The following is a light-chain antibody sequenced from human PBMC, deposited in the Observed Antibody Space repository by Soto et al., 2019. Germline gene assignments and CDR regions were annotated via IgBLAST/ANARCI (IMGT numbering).Light chain of an antibody. CDR1: SSDIGSYNF. CDR3: SSYSPTTSVI. CDR2: EAS. J-gene: IGLJ2*01. Sequence: QSVLTQPASVSGSPGQSITISCTGTSSDIGSYNFVSWYQQHPDKAPKLILYEASHRPSGVSNRFSGSKSGNTASLTISGLQADDEADYHYSSYSPTTSVIFGRGTK. V-gene: IGLV2-14*01.